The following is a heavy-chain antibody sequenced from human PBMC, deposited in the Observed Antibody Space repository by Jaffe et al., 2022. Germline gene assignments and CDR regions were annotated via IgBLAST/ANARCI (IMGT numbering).Heavy chain of an antibody. CDR2: IYTSGST. CDR1: GGSISSGSYY. Sequence: QVQLQESGPGLVKPSQTLSLTCTVSGGSISSGSYYWSWIRQPAGKGLEWIGRIYTSGSTNYNPSLKSRVTISVDTSKNQFSLKLSSVTAADTAVYYCARSGWLRNTRYFDYWGQGTLVTVSS. CDR3: ARSGWLRNTRYFDY. V-gene: IGHV4-61*02. J-gene: IGHJ4*02. D-gene: IGHD5-12*01.